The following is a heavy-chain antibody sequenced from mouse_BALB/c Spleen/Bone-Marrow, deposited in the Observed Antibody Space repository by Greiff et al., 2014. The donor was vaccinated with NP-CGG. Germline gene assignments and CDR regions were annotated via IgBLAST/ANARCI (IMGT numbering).Heavy chain of an antibody. CDR1: GFTFSSCA. D-gene: IGHD2-14*01. CDR2: ISSGGGYT. J-gene: IGHJ2*01. V-gene: IGHV5-9-1*01. CDR3: ARAGRYDGNFDY. Sequence: EVMLVESGGGLVKPGGSLKLSCAASGFTFSSCAMSWVRQTPEKRLEWVATISSGGGYTYCLDSVKGRFTISRDNAKNTLYLQMSSLRSKDTAMYYCARAGRYDGNFDYWGQGTTLTVSS.